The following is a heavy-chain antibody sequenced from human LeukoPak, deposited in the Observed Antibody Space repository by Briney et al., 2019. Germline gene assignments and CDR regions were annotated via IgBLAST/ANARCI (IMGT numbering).Heavy chain of an antibody. J-gene: IGHJ5*02. D-gene: IGHD2-8*01. CDR2: INHSGST. CDR3: ARGSRDIVLMVYAILPNWFDP. CDR1: GGSFSGYY. V-gene: IGHV4-34*01. Sequence: SETLSLTCAVYGGSFSGYYWSWIRQPPGKGLEWIGEINHSGSTNYNPSPKSRVTISVDTSKNQFSLKLSSVTAADTAVYYCARGSRDIVLMVYAILPNWFDPWGQGTLVTVSS.